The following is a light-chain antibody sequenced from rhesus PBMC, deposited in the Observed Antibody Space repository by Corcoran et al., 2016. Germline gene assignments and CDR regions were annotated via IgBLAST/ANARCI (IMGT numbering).Light chain of an antibody. CDR1: QTIRSY. CDR3: QQRNSYPWT. V-gene: IGKV1-44*01. CDR2: AAS. Sequence: DIQMTQSPSSLSASVGDRVTITCRASQTIRSYLAWYKQKPGKVPKLLSYAASSLESGVPSRFIVSGSGTEFTLTISSLQPEDFATYYCQQRNSYPWTFGQGTKVEIK. J-gene: IGKJ1*01.